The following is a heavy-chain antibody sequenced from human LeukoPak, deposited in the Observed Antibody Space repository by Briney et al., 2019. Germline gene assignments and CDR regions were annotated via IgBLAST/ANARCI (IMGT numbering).Heavy chain of an antibody. CDR2: ISYDGSNK. CDR3: AKDRGSGSYPSPLFDY. Sequence: PGRSLRLSCAVSGFIFSGYGMHWVRQAPGKGLEWVAAISYDGSNKYYAESVKGRFTISRDNYKNTLYLQMNSLRAEDTAVYHCAKDRGSGSYPSPLFDYWGRGILVTVSS. J-gene: IGHJ4*02. CDR1: GFIFSGYG. V-gene: IGHV3-30*18. D-gene: IGHD3-10*01.